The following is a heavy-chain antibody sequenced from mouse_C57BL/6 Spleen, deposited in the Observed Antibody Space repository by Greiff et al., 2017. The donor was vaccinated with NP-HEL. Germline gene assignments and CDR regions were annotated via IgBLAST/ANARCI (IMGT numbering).Heavy chain of an antibody. V-gene: IGHV1-53*01. CDR1: GYTFTSYW. CDR3: AEYYYGSSWYFDV. D-gene: IGHD1-1*01. J-gene: IGHJ1*03. Sequence: VQLQQSGTELVKPGASVKLSCKASGYTFTSYWMHWVKQRPGQGLEWIGNINPSNGGTNYNEKFKSKATLTVDKSSSTAYMQLSSLTSEDSAVYYCAEYYYGSSWYFDVWGTGTTVTVSS. CDR2: INPSNGGT.